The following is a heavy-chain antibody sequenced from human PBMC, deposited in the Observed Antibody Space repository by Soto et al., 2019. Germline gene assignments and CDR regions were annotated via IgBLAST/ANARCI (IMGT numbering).Heavy chain of an antibody. CDR1: GGTFSTFG. D-gene: IGHD3-16*01. CDR3: ARTAPMDAGDKYYYDF. J-gene: IGHJ4*02. V-gene: IGHV1-69*01. CDR2: IIPFFGKA. Sequence: QVQLVQSGAEVKKTGSSVKVSCKTSGGTFSTFGISWVRQAPGQGLEWMGGIIPFFGKAEYSQKFEDRITITADESTNTVYMYLRSLTSEDTAIYYCARTAPMDAGDKYYYDFWGQGALVTVSS.